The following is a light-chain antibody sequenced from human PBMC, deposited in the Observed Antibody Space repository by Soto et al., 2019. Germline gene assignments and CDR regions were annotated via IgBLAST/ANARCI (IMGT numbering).Light chain of an antibody. V-gene: IGKV4-1*01. Sequence: DIVMTQSPDSLAVSLGERATINCKSSQSVLYSSNNKNYLAWYQQKPGQPPKLLIYWASTRESGVPDRFSGSGFGTDFTLTISSLQAEDVAVYYCQKYYSTSYTFGQGTKLEIK. CDR1: QSVLYSSNNKNY. CDR2: WAS. CDR3: QKYYSTSYT. J-gene: IGKJ2*01.